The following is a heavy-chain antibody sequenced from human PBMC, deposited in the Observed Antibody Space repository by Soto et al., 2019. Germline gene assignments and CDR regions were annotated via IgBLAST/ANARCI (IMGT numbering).Heavy chain of an antibody. V-gene: IGHV3-23*01. CDR1: GFTFSSYA. J-gene: IGHJ4*02. D-gene: IGHD3-10*01. Sequence: GGSLRLSCAASGFTFSSYAMSWVRQAPGKGLEWVSGISDSGGSTYYADSVKGRFTISRDNSKNTLYLHMNSLRAEDTAVYYCAKGTYYYGSAPYYFDYWGQGTLVTVSS. CDR2: ISDSGGST. CDR3: AKGTYYYGSAPYYFDY.